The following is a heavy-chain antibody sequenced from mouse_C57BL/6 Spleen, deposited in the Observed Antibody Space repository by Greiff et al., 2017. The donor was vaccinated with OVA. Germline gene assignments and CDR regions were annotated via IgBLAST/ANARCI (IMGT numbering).Heavy chain of an antibody. D-gene: IGHD4-1*01. V-gene: IGHV1-61*01. J-gene: IGHJ2*01. CDR1: GYTFTSYW. Sequence: VQLQQPGAELVRPGSSVKLSCKASGYTFTSYWMDWVKQRPGQGLEWIGNIYPSDSETHYNQKFKDKATLTVDKSSSTAYMQLSSLTSEDAAVYYCAVTGTRNFDYWGQGTTLTVSS. CDR2: IYPSDSET. CDR3: AVTGTRNFDY.